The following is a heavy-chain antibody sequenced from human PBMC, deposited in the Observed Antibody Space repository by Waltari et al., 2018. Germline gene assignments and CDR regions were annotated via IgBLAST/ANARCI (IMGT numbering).Heavy chain of an antibody. CDR2: IYYSGVT. CDR1: GDCISIISHY. V-gene: IGHV4-39*07. CDR3: ARGGTPDGWFDP. J-gene: IGHJ5*02. D-gene: IGHD2-15*01. Sequence: QQQLHESGPGLVKPSETLSLTCTVSGDCISIISHYWDWIRQPPGKGLEWIGSIYYSGVTYYNPSLKSRVTMSVDTSKNQFSLKLNSVTAADTAVYFCARGGTPDGWFDPWGQGTLVTVSS.